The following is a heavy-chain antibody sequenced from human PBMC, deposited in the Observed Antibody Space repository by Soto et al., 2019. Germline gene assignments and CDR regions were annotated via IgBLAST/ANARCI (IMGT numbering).Heavy chain of an antibody. D-gene: IGHD1-26*01. CDR3: SRIPTLNSPAPFDS. J-gene: IGHJ4*02. Sequence: QVQLQESGPGLVKSSQTLSLTCTVSGGSFSSADYYWNWIRQPPGKGLEWIGHISYSGSTSYNPSLKSRVIISLDTSKNQFSLKLSSVTAADTAMYYCSRIPTLNSPAPFDSWGQGTLVTVS. CDR2: ISYSGST. CDR1: GGSFSSADYY. V-gene: IGHV4-30-4*01.